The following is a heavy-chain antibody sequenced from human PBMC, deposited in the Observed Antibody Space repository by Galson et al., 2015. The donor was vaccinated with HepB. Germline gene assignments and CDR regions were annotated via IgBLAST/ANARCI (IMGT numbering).Heavy chain of an antibody. CDR3: AKDRTDCSTTTCYSYMPFDY. J-gene: IGHJ3*01. V-gene: IGHV3-23*01. D-gene: IGHD2-2*01. Sequence: SLRLSCAASGFTFTSYAMNWVRQAPGKGPEWVSVISGSGNTAFFADSVKGRFTISRDNSKNTLYLQMNSLRAEDTAVYFCAKDRTDCSTTTCYSYMPFDYWGLGTMVTVSS. CDR1: GFTFTSYA. CDR2: ISGSGNTA.